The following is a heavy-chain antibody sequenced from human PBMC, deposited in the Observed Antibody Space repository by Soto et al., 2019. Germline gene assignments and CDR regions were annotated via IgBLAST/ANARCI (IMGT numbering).Heavy chain of an antibody. Sequence: PSETLSLTCTVSGGSISSGGYYWSWLRQHQGQGLERNEYITYSGSTYYSPSLMSRVTISGDTSKNQCSLKLSSVTAADTAGYCYARFIDGYNSNCFDPWGQGTLVTVSS. CDR3: ARFIDGYNSNCFDP. CDR1: GGSISSGGYY. V-gene: IGHV4-31*03. D-gene: IGHD3-22*01. CDR2: ITYSGST. J-gene: IGHJ5*02.